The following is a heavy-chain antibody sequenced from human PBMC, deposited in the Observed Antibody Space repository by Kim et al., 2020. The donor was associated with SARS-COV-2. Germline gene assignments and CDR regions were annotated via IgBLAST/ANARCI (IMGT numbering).Heavy chain of an antibody. CDR2: ISLDGSDK. V-gene: IGHV3-33*05. Sequence: GGSLRLSCTASGFDFPNFGMHWVRQAPGKGLEWLSVISLDGSDKYYGDSVRGRITVSRDNSKHTMDLQLNSLRVEDTGVYFCAREGVAAGFDYWGQGTPV. D-gene: IGHD6-13*01. CDR3: AREGVAAGFDY. CDR1: GFDFPNFG. J-gene: IGHJ4*02.